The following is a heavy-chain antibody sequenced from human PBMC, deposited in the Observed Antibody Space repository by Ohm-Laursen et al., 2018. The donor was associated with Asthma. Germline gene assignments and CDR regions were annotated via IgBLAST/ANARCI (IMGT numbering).Heavy chain of an antibody. V-gene: IGHV3-9*01. CDR1: GFIFEDFA. J-gene: IGHJ4*02. D-gene: IGHD7-27*01. Sequence: SLRLSCAASGFIFEDFAMHWVRQAPGKGLEWVSGISWDSAKVNYAASVEGRFTISRDNAKDSLSLQMNSLRVEDTAVYYCAAWGSENFWGQGTLVTVS. CDR3: AAWGSENF. CDR2: ISWDSAKV.